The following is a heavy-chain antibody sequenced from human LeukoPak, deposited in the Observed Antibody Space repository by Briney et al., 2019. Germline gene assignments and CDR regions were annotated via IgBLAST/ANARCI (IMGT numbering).Heavy chain of an antibody. J-gene: IGHJ4*02. D-gene: IGHD3-16*02. V-gene: IGHV1-69*05. CDR2: IIPIFGTA. CDR3: AKRSRTPHRWPWDY. CDR1: LGTFSSYA. Sequence: RVSSKAFLGTFSSYAISCVRQAPGQRLEWMGGIIPIFGTANYAQTIHGRVTITTDESTSAAYTELSSLRAEDTAVYYCAKRSRTPHRWPWDYWGQGTLVTVSS.